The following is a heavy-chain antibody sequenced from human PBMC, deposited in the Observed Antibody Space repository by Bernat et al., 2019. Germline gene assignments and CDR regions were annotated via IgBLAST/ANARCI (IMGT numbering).Heavy chain of an antibody. CDR1: GFSFSTYA. CDR2: LSGSGDST. D-gene: IGHD3-10*01. J-gene: IGHJ4*02. CDR3: VRDLGVSRETMVQGILFAY. V-gene: IGHV3-23*01. Sequence: EVQLLESGGGLVQPGGSLRLSCASSGFSFSTYAMSLVRQAPGKGLGWVSTLSGSGDSTYYAEAVKGRFTISRDNSKNTLGLKMNRLRAEDTAVYYCVRDLGVSRETMVQGILFAYWSQGTLVTVSS.